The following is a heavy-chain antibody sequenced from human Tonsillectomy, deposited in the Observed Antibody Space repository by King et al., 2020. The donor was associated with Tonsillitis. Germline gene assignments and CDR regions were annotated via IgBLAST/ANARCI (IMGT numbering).Heavy chain of an antibody. D-gene: IGHD2-15*01. J-gene: IGHJ6*02. CDR1: GFTFSSYD. V-gene: IGHV3-13*01. CDR3: ARMVRMGYCSGGSCYSIRYGMDV. CDR2: IGTAGDT. Sequence: QLVQSGGGLVQPGGSLRLSCAASGFTFSSYDMHWVRQATGKGLEWVSAIGTAGDTYYPGSVKGRFTISRENAKNSLYLKMNSLRAGDTAVYYCARMVRMGYCSGGSCYSIRYGMDVWGQGTTVTVSS.